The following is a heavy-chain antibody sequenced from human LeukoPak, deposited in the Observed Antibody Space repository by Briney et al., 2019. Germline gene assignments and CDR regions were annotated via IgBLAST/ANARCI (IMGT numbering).Heavy chain of an antibody. CDR1: GFTFSSYA. CDR3: AELGITMIGGV. CDR2: ISSSGSTI. Sequence: PGRSLRLSCAASGFTFSSYAMHWLRQAPGKGLEGVSYISSSGSTIYYADSVKGRFTISRDNAKNSLYLQMNSLRAEDTAVYYCAELGITMIGGVWGKGTTVTISS. J-gene: IGHJ6*04. D-gene: IGHD3-10*02. V-gene: IGHV3-48*03.